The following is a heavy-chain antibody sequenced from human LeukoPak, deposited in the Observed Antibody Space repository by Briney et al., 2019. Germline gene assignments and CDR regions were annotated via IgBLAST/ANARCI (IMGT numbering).Heavy chain of an antibody. CDR2: VYYTGST. Sequence: PSETLSLTCTVSGDFITAYCWSWIRQPPGKGLEWIGYVYYTGSTEYNPSLRSRVTISLDLSKHQFSLNLTSVTAADTAVYHCASNTGTVFDYWGQGALVTVSS. V-gene: IGHV4-59*01. J-gene: IGHJ4*02. D-gene: IGHD7-27*01. CDR1: GDFITAYC. CDR3: ASNTGTVFDY.